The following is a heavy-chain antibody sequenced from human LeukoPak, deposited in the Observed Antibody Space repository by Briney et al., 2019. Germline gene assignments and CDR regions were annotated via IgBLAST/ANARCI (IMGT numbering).Heavy chain of an antibody. CDR2: IYTSGTT. D-gene: IGHD2-2*01. CDR1: GGSISNYY. CDR3: AREDQLLSDYYYGMDV. J-gene: IGHJ6*02. V-gene: IGHV4-4*07. Sequence: SETLSLTCTVSGGSISNYYWGWIRQPAGKGLEWIGRIYTSGTTNYNPSLKSRVTMSVDTSKNQFTLKLSSVTAADTAVYYCAREDQLLSDYYYGMDVWGQGTTVTVSS.